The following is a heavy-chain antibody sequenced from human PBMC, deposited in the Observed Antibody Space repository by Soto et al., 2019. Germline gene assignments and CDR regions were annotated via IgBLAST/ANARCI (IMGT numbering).Heavy chain of an antibody. D-gene: IGHD1-26*01. V-gene: IGHV1-69*13. CDR2: IIPIFGTA. CDR3: ARGFYGGSYYSRPDY. J-gene: IGHJ4*02. CDR1: GGTFSSYA. Sequence: ASVKVSCKASGGTFSSYAISWVRQAPGQGLEWMGGIIPIFGTANYAQKFQGRVTITADESTSTAYMELSSLRSEDTAVYYCARGFYGGSYYSRPDYWGQGTLVTVSS.